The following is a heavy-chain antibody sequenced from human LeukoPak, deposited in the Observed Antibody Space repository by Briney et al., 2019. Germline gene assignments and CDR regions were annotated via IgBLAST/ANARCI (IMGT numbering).Heavy chain of an antibody. Sequence: HTGGSLRLSCAASGFTFSSYWMHWVRQAPGKGLVWVSGISTDGSEIYYADFVKGRFTISRDNARGTLYLMMNSLRAEDTAVYYCTTNWIGESYWGQGIVVTVSS. J-gene: IGHJ4*02. CDR3: TTNWIGESY. V-gene: IGHV3-74*01. CDR2: ISTDGSEI. D-gene: IGHD3-10*01. CDR1: GFTFSSYW.